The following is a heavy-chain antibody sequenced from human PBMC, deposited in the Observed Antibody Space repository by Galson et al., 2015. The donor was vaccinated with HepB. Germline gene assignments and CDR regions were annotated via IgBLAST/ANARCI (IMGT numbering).Heavy chain of an antibody. V-gene: IGHV3-49*03. Sequence: SLRLSCATTGFNFEDYGTNWIRQAPGKGLEWVGFIRSHAYGGTTEYAATVKDRFTISRDDSKSIAYLQMNSLRTDDIAVYYCTRDYCSEGNCFFDYWGQGTLVTVSS. CDR2: IRSHAYGGTT. CDR1: GFNFEDYG. CDR3: TRDYCSEGNCFFDY. J-gene: IGHJ4*02. D-gene: IGHD2-15*01.